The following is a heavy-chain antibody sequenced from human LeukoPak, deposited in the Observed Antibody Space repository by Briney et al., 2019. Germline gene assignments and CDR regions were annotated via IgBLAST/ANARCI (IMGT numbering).Heavy chain of an antibody. CDR1: GFTFSSYS. D-gene: IGHD6-13*01. V-gene: IGHV3-21*01. CDR2: ISSSGSYI. Sequence: GGSLRLSCAASGFTFSSYSMNWVRQAPGKRLEWVSSISSSGSYIYYADSVKGRFTISRDNAKNSLYLQMNSLRAEDTAVYYCARVEEAAAFNPWGQGTLVTVSS. CDR3: ARVEEAAAFNP. J-gene: IGHJ4*02.